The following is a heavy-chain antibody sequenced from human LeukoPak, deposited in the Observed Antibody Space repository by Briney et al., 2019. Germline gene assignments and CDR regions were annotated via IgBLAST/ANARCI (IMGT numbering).Heavy chain of an antibody. J-gene: IGHJ6*03. CDR3: ARDLTYYDILTGYYYYMDV. D-gene: IGHD3-9*01. CDR2: IYYSGST. V-gene: IGHV4-39*02. CDR1: GGSISSSSYY. Sequence: SETLSLTCTVSGGSISSSSYYWGWIRQPPGKGLEWIGSIYYSGSTYYNPSLKSRVTISVDTSKNQFSLKLSSVTAADTAVYYCARDLTYYDILTGYYYYMDVWGKGTTVTVSS.